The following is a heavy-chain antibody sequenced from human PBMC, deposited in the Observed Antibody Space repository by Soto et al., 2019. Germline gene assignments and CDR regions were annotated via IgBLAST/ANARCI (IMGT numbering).Heavy chain of an antibody. J-gene: IGHJ4*02. CDR3: ARHFPTQFNY. Sequence: SKALSLTWTVSGGSISSSSYYWGWIRQPPGKGLEWIGSIYYSVSTYYNPSLKSRVTISVDTSKNQFSLKLSSVTAAYTAVYYCARHFPTQFNYWGQGTLVTVSS. CDR2: IYYSVST. CDR1: GGSISSSSYY. V-gene: IGHV4-39*01.